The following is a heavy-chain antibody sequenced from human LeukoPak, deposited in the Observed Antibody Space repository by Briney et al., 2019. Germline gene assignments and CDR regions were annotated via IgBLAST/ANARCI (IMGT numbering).Heavy chain of an antibody. CDR3: ASGHYYDSSGYHYY. V-gene: IGHV4-4*07. J-gene: IGHJ4*02. CDR2: IYTNGST. Sequence: SETLSLTCSVSGDSISNFYWSWIRQPAGKGLEWIGRIYTNGSTNYNPSLKSRVTISVDTSKNQFSLKLSSVTAADTAVYYCASGHYYDSSGYHYYWGQGTLVTVSS. CDR1: GDSISNFY. D-gene: IGHD3-22*01.